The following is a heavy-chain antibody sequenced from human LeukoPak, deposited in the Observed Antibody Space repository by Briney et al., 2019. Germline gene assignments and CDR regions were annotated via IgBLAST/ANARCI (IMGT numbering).Heavy chain of an antibody. D-gene: IGHD3-10*01. V-gene: IGHV3-49*04. Sequence: GGSLRLSCAASGFTFSSYAMSWVRQAPGKGPEWVAFIRANAYGGTTLYAASVEGRFIVSRDDSNSVAYLQMSSLKSEDTAIYYCTRDPIRGWRYFDHWGQGALVIVSS. CDR1: GFTFSSYA. J-gene: IGHJ4*02. CDR2: IRANAYGGTT. CDR3: TRDPIRGWRYFDH.